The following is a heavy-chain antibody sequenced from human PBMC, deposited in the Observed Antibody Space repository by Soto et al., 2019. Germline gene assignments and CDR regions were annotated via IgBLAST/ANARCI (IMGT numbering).Heavy chain of an antibody. Sequence: SETLSLTCSVSGDSVSSDAYYWAWIRQPPGKTLEWVGMTLSSGGTSRNPSLRSRLSMSVDTARNQFSMRLTSVTAAGTGVYFCAKGFSSGLYVDSWGRGTQVTVSS. V-gene: IGHV4-61*08. D-gene: IGHD6-19*01. CDR3: AKGFSSGLYVDS. CDR1: GDSVSSDAYY. CDR2: TLSSGGT. J-gene: IGHJ4*02.